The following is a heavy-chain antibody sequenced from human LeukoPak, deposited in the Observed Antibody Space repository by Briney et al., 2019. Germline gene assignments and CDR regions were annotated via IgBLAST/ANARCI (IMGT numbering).Heavy chain of an antibody. CDR2: IIPIFGTA. V-gene: IGHV1-69*13. J-gene: IGHJ6*04. CDR3: AGRNDQTYYYYGMDV. Sequence: ASVKVSCKASGGTFIIYAISWVRQAPGQGLEWMGGIIPIFGTANYAQKFQGRVTITADESTSTAYMELSSLRSEDTAVYYCAGRNDQTYYYYGMDVWGKGTTVTVSS. D-gene: IGHD2-2*01. CDR1: GGTFIIYA.